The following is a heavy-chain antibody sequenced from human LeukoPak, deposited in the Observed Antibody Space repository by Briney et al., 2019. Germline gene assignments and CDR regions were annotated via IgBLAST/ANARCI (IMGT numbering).Heavy chain of an antibody. Sequence: SETLSLTCTVSGGSISSYYWSWIRQPPGKGWEWIGSIYYSGSTNYNPSLKSRVTISVDTSKNQFSLKLSSVTAADTAVYYCERDPWSGYCTNGVCKNYFDYWGQGTLVTVSS. D-gene: IGHD2-8*01. CDR3: ERDPWSGYCTNGVCKNYFDY. CDR1: GGSISSYY. V-gene: IGHV4-59*01. J-gene: IGHJ4*02. CDR2: IYYSGST.